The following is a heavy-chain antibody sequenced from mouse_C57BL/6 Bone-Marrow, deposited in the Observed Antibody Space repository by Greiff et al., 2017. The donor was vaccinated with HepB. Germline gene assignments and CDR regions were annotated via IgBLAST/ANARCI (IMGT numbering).Heavy chain of an antibody. J-gene: IGHJ1*03. D-gene: IGHD2-5*01. V-gene: IGHV7-1*01. CDR1: GFTFSDFY. CDR2: SRNNANDYTT. CDR3: ARDASTSNYFWYFDV. Sequence: EVKLMDSGGGLVQSGRSLRLSCATSGFTFSDFYMEWVRQAPGQGLEWIAASRNNANDYTTEYNASVKGRFIVSRDTCQSIIYLQMNALRAEDTAIYYCARDASTSNYFWYFDVWGTGTTVTVSS.